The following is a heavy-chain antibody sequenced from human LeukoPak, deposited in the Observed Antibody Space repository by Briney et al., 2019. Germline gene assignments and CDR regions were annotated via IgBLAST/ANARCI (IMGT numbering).Heavy chain of an antibody. CDR3: ARDIPGIVGAQY. J-gene: IGHJ4*02. D-gene: IGHD1-26*01. CDR1: GYTFTGYY. Sequence: ASVKVSFKASGYTFTGYYMHWVRQAPGQGLEWMGWINPNSGGTNYAQKFQGRVTMTRDTSISTAYMELSRLRSDDTAVYYCARDIPGIVGAQYWGQGTLVTVSS. V-gene: IGHV1-2*02. CDR2: INPNSGGT.